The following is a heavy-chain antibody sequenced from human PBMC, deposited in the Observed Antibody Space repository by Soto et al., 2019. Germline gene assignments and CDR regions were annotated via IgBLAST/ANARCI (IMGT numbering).Heavy chain of an antibody. CDR2: IYYSGST. V-gene: IGHV4-30-4*01. J-gene: IGHJ4*02. CDR1: GGSISSGDYY. CDR3: ASGYCISTSCYTAQRPVDY. D-gene: IGHD2-2*02. Sequence: SETLSLTCTVSGGSISSGDYYWSWIRQPPGKGLEWIGYIYYSGSTYYNPSLKSRVTISVDTSKNQFSLKLSSVTAADTAVYYCASGYCISTSCYTAQRPVDYWGQGTLVTV.